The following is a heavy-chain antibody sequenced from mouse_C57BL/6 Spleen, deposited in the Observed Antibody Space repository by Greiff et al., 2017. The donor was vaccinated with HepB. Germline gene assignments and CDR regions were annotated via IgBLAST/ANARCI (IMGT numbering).Heavy chain of an antibody. V-gene: IGHV5-17*01. CDR1: GFTFSDYG. D-gene: IGHD1-1*01. Sequence: EVQLQESGGGLVKPGGSLKLSCAASGFTFSDYGMHWVRQAPEKGLEWVAYISSGSSTIYYADTVKGRFTISRDNAKNTLFLQMTSLRSEDTAMYYCARPSHYYGSSFDYYAMDYWGQGTSVTVSS. J-gene: IGHJ4*01. CDR2: ISSGSSTI. CDR3: ARPSHYYGSSFDYYAMDY.